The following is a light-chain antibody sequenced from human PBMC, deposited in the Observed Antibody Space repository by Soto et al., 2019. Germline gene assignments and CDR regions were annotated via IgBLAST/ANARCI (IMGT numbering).Light chain of an antibody. CDR2: GAS. Sequence: ENVLTQSPGTLSLSPGEGVSLSCRASQTVSGHNLAWYQQKPGQAPRLLIYGASSRATGIPDRFSGSGSGKDVTLAISRLEPEDCAGYYWQQYGNSYTFGQGTNLEIK. CDR3: QQYGNSYT. CDR1: QTVSGHN. V-gene: IGKV3-20*01. J-gene: IGKJ2*01.